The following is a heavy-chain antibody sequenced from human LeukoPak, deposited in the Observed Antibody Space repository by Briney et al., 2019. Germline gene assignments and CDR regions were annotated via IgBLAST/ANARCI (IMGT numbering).Heavy chain of an antibody. CDR1: GGSISSGGYY. CDR2: IYYSGST. CDR3: ASTVPRDNWFDA. D-gene: IGHD4-17*01. J-gene: IGHJ5*02. V-gene: IGHV4-31*03. Sequence: SQTLSLTCTLSGGSISSGGYYWSWLRQHPGRGLEWIGYIYYSGSTYDNPSLKSRVTISVDTSKNQFSLKLSSVTAADTAVYYCASTVPRDNWFDAWGQGTLVTVSS.